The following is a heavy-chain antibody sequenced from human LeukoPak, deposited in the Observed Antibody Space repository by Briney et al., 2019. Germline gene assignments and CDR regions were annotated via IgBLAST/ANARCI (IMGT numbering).Heavy chain of an antibody. CDR2: ISWNSGSI. V-gene: IGHV3-9*01. Sequence: PGGSLRLSCAGSGFIFNNYAMHLVRQPPGKGLEWFSGISWNSGSIDYADSVKGRFTISRDNAKNSLYLQMNSLRVEDTAFYYCAKDNRRHYTSGPNPDSLHWGQGALVTVSS. D-gene: IGHD6-19*01. CDR3: AKDNRRHYTSGPNPDSLH. J-gene: IGHJ4*02. CDR1: GFIFNNYA.